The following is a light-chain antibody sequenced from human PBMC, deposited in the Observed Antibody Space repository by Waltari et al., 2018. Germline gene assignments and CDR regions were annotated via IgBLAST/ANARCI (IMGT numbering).Light chain of an antibody. CDR1: QSVSSN. CDR3: QQHNNWPYT. Sequence: EIVMTQSPVTLSVSPGERATLSCRASQSVSSNLAWYQQRPGQAPRPLIYGASTRAPGVPARLSGSGSGTEFTLPISSLQSEDFAVYYCQQHNNWPYTFGQGTTVEI. J-gene: IGKJ2*01. V-gene: IGKV3-15*01. CDR2: GAS.